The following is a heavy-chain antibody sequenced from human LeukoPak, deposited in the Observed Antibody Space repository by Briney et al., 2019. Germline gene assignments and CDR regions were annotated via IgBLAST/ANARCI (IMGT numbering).Heavy chain of an antibody. CDR1: GGSFSGYY. J-gene: IGHJ4*02. Sequence: SETLSLTCAVYGGSFSGYYWSWIRQSPGKGLEWIGEINHSGITNYNPSLKSRVTISVDTSKNQFSLKLSSVTAADTAVYYCAREADYYFDYWGQGTLVTVSS. V-gene: IGHV4-34*01. D-gene: IGHD6-25*01. CDR2: INHSGIT. CDR3: AREADYYFDY.